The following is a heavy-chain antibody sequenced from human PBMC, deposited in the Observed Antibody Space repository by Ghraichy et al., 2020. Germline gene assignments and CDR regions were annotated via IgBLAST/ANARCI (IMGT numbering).Heavy chain of an antibody. D-gene: IGHD3-9*01. Sequence: SETLSLTCTVSSHSISTPYYWGWIRPPPGKGLEWIGCIYHSGTTHYSPSLRSRVTISVDTSKDQFSLKLDSMTAADTAVYCCVRGIQEDLVMPTYWGQGTLVTVSS. V-gene: IGHV4-38-2*02. J-gene: IGHJ4*02. CDR2: IYHSGTT. CDR3: VRGIQEDLVMPTY. CDR1: SHSISTPYY.